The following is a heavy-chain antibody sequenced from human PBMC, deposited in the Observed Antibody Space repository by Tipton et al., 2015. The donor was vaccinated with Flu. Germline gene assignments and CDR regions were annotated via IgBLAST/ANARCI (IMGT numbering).Heavy chain of an antibody. D-gene: IGHD3-10*01. CDR1: GGSISSSSYY. CDR2: IYYSGST. V-gene: IGHV4-39*07. CDR3: ARGDYYGYWYFDL. J-gene: IGHJ2*01. Sequence: TLSLTCTVSGGSISSSSYYWGWIRQPPGMGLEWIGSIYYSGSTYYNPSLKSRVTISVDTSKNQFSLKLSSVTSADTAVYYCARGDYYGYWYFDLWGRGTLVTVSS.